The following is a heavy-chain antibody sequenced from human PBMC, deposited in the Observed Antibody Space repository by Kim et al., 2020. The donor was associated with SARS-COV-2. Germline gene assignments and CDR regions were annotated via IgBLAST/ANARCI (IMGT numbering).Heavy chain of an antibody. D-gene: IGHD2-21*02. V-gene: IGHV3-49*03. J-gene: IGHJ4*02. CDR1: GFTFSSYA. Sequence: GGSLRLSCTASGFTFSSYAMSWFRQAPGKGLEWVGFIRSNANGGNTEYAASVKGRFTISRDDSKSIVYLQMNSLKTEDTAVYYCTRVPYCGGDCYPGHYYFDYWGQRTLVTASS. CDR3: TRVPYCGGDCYPGHYYFDY. CDR2: IRSNANGGNT.